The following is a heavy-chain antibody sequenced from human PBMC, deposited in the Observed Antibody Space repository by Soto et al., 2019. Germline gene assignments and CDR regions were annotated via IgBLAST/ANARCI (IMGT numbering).Heavy chain of an antibody. CDR3: ARDLGYSYGIQEIDY. V-gene: IGHV1-18*01. CDR2: ISAYNGNT. CDR1: CYTFTSYV. D-gene: IGHD5-18*01. J-gene: IGHJ4*02. Sequence: ASVNVYCKSSCYTFTSYVISWVRQATGQGLEWMGWISAYNGNTNYAQKLQGRVTMTTDTSTSTAYMELRSLRSDDTAVYYCARDLGYSYGIQEIDYWGQGTLVTVSS.